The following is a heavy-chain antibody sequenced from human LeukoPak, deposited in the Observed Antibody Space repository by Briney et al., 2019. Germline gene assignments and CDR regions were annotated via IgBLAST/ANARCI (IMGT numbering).Heavy chain of an antibody. Sequence: KPSETLSLTCAVYGGSFSGYFWSWIPQPPGKGLEWIGEINHSGSANYNPSLKSRVIISVDTSKNQFSLKLSSVTAADTAVYFCARARYDGNSSKWGQGTLVIVSS. CDR1: GGSFSGYF. D-gene: IGHD2/OR15-2a*01. CDR3: ARARYDGNSSK. J-gene: IGHJ4*02. CDR2: INHSGSA. V-gene: IGHV4-34*01.